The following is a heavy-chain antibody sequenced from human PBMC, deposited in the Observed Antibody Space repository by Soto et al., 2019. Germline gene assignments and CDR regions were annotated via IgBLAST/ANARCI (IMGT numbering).Heavy chain of an antibody. V-gene: IGHV1-8*01. D-gene: IGHD3-10*01. CDR2: MNPNSGNT. CDR3: ARGMVWIDYYYYYMDV. Sequence: QVQLVQSGAEVKKPGASVKVSCKASGYTFTSYDINWVRQATGQGLEWMGWMNPNSGNTGYAQKFQGRVTMTRNTSVSTAYMELSSLRSEDTAVYYCARGMVWIDYYYYYMDVWGKGTTVTVSS. J-gene: IGHJ6*03. CDR1: GYTFTSYD.